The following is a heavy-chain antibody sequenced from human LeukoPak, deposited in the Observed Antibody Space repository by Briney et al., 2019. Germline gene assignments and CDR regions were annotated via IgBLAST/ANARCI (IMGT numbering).Heavy chain of an antibody. V-gene: IGHV1-69*05. CDR2: IIPIFGTA. CDR1: GGTFSSYA. Sequence: SSVKVSCKASGGTFSSYAISWVRQAPGQGLEWMGRIIPIFGTANYAQKFQGRVTITTDESTSTAYMELSSLRSEDTAVYYCARDVGFSLPDFNYYDSSGYYYDYWGQGTLVTVSS. CDR3: ARDVGFSLPDFNYYDSSGYYYDY. J-gene: IGHJ4*02. D-gene: IGHD3-22*01.